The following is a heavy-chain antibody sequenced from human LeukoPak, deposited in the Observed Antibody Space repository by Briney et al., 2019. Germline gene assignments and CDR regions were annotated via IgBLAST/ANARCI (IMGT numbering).Heavy chain of an antibody. Sequence: GGSLRLSCAASGFTFSSYAMSWVRQAPGKGLEWVSAISGSGGSTYYADSVKGRFTISRDNSKHALYLQMNSLRAEDTAVYYCAHFWSGYSYYFDYWGQGTLVTVSS. J-gene: IGHJ4*02. CDR2: ISGSGGST. D-gene: IGHD3-3*02. CDR1: GFTFSSYA. V-gene: IGHV3-23*01. CDR3: AHFWSGYSYYFDY.